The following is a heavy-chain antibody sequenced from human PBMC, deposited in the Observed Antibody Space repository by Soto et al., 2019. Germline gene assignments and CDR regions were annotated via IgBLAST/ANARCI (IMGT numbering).Heavy chain of an antibody. CDR3: VSGPRASSDGTGVH. J-gene: IGHJ4*02. D-gene: IGHD6-13*01. V-gene: IGHV3-21*01. Sequence: GSLRLSCAASGFTFSLYAMIWVRQAPGKGLEWVSSVSSGSSYIYSADSLKGRFTISRDDAKNSLYLQMNSLRADDTAMYYCVSGPRASSDGTGVHWGQAPLVTVS. CDR1: GFTFSLYA. CDR2: VSSGSSYI.